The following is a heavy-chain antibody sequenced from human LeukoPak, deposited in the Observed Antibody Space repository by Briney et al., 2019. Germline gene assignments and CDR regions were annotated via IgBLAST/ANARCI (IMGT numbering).Heavy chain of an antibody. V-gene: IGHV1-2*02. CDR2: INPISGGT. J-gene: IGHJ4*02. CDR3: ARVVDDWDYFDY. Sequence: GASVKVSCKASGYTFTDYYMHWVRQAPGQGLEWMGWINPISGGTNYAQNFKGRVTMTRDTSNNTAYMELCRLRSDDAAVYYCARVVDDWDYFDYWGQGTLVTVSS. D-gene: IGHD2-15*01. CDR1: GYTFTDYY.